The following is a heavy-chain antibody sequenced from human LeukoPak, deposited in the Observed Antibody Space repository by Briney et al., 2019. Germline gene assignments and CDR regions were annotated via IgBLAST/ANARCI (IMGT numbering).Heavy chain of an antibody. CDR3: ARRLLWFGELGDY. CDR2: ISACNGNT. Sequence: GASVKVSCKASGYTFTRYGISWVRQAPGQGLEWMGWISACNGNTNYAQKLQGRVTMTTDTSTSTVYMELRSLRSDDTAVYYCARRLLWFGELGDYWGQGTLVTVSA. CDR1: GYTFTRYG. V-gene: IGHV1-18*01. J-gene: IGHJ4*02. D-gene: IGHD3-10*01.